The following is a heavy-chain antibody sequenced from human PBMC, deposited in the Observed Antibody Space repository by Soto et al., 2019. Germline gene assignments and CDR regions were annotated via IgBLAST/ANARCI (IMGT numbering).Heavy chain of an antibody. CDR1: GGTFSSYT. V-gene: IGHV1-69*02. J-gene: IGHJ1*01. D-gene: IGHD4-17*01. CDR3: ASRPDYGDYEGEYFQH. CDR2: IIPILGIA. Sequence: QVQLVQSGAEVKKPGSSVKVSCKASGGTFSSYTISWVRQAPGQGLEWMGRIIPILGIANYAQKFQGRVTITADKFTRTAYMELSSPRSEDTAVYYCASRPDYGDYEGEYFQHWGQGTLVTVSS.